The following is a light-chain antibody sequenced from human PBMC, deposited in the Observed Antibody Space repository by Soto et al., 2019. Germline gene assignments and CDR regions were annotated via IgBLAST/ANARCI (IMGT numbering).Light chain of an antibody. Sequence: EIVLTQSPGTLSLSPGERATLPCRASQSVSSNYLAWFQQKPGQPPRFVIYGASSRATGIPDRFSGSGSGTDFTLTISRLEPEDLAADYCQQYGSSPLTFGGGTKVEIK. J-gene: IGKJ4*01. CDR1: QSVSSNY. V-gene: IGKV3-20*01. CDR3: QQYGSSPLT. CDR2: GAS.